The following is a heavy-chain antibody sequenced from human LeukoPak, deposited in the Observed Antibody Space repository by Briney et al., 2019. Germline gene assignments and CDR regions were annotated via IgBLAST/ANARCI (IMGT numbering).Heavy chain of an antibody. Sequence: TGGSLRLSCAASGFTFSNYVMHWVRQTPGKGLEWVAFISYDGTNKDYADSVKGRFTVSRDNSKNTLYLQMNSLRVEDTALYFCARVPASITYFFDYWGQGTLVTVSS. CDR3: ARVPASITYFFDY. CDR2: ISYDGTNK. V-gene: IGHV3-30-3*01. J-gene: IGHJ4*02. CDR1: GFTFSNYV. D-gene: IGHD2-2*02.